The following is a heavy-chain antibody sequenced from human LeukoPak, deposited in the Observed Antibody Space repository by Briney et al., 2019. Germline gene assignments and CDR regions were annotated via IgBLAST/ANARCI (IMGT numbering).Heavy chain of an antibody. CDR1: GGSFSGYY. CDR2: TNHSGST. Sequence: SETLSLTCAVYGGSFSGYYWSWIRHPPGKGLEWIGETNHSGSTNYNPSLKSRVTISVDTSKNQFSLKLSSVTAADTAVYYCARGRQGSYYYGSGSYFYWGQGTLVTVSS. J-gene: IGHJ4*02. V-gene: IGHV4-34*01. CDR3: ARGRQGSYYYGSGSYFY. D-gene: IGHD3-10*01.